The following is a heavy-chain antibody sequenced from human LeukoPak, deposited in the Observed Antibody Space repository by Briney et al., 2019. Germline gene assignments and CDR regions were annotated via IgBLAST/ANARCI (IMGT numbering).Heavy chain of an antibody. J-gene: IGHJ4*02. CDR1: GFTFSSYW. CDR2: INSDGSST. D-gene: IGHD5-12*01. V-gene: IGHV3-74*01. CDR3: ARVLATTSLIDY. Sequence: GGSLRLSCAASGFTFSSYWMHWVRQPPGRGLVWVSGINSDGSSTSYADSVKGRFTISRDNAKNTLYLQMNSLGAEDTAVYYCARVLATTSLIDYWGQGTLVTVSS.